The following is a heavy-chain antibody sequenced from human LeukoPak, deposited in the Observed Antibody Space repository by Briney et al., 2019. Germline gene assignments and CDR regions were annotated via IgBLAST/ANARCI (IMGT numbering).Heavy chain of an antibody. V-gene: IGHV3-20*04. CDR2: INWNGGST. D-gene: IGHD3-22*01. CDR1: GFTFDDYG. CDR3: AREYDSSGYYYLGYYYYYMDV. Sequence: GGSLRLSCAASGFTFDDYGMSWVRQAPAKGLAWVSGINWNGGSTGYAHSVKGRFTISRDNAKNSLYLQMNSLRAEDTALYYCAREYDSSGYYYLGYYYYYMDVWGKGTTVTVSS. J-gene: IGHJ6*03.